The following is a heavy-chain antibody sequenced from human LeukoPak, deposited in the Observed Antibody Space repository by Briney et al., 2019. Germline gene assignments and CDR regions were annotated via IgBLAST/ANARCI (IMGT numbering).Heavy chain of an antibody. CDR2: IWYDGSNK. J-gene: IGHJ4*02. V-gene: IGHV3-33*01. D-gene: IGHD2-2*01. CDR3: VRDGGSTSLVFDY. Sequence: GGSLRLSCAASGFTFSNYGMHWVRQAPGKGLEWVAVIWYDGSNKYYADSVKGRFTISRDNSKNTLFLQMNSLRAEDTAVYYCVRDGGSTSLVFDYWGQGTLVTVSS. CDR1: GFTFSNYG.